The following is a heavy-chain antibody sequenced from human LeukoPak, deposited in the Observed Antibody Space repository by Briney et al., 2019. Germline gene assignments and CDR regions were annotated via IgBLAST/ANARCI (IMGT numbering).Heavy chain of an antibody. D-gene: IGHD6-19*01. CDR1: GFTFDDYA. Sequence: GGSLRLSCAASGFTFDDYAMHWVRQAPGKGLEWVSLISVDGGSTYYADSVKGRFTISRDNSKNSLYLQMNSLRTEDTALYYCAKDRRFEWLVEYWGQGTLVTVSS. CDR3: AKDRRFEWLVEY. V-gene: IGHV3-43*02. J-gene: IGHJ4*02. CDR2: ISVDGGST.